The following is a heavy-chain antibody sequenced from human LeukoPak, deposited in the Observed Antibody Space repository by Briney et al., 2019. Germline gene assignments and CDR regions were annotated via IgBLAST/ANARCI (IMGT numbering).Heavy chain of an antibody. CDR3: ARGGDGYNYGVDY. CDR2: IYYSGST. D-gene: IGHD5-24*01. V-gene: IGHV4-59*01. CDR1: GGSISSYY. J-gene: IGHJ4*02. Sequence: PSETLSLTCTVSGGSISSYYWSWIRQPPGKGLEWIGYIYYSGSTNHNPSLKSRVTISVDTSKNQFSLKLSSVTAADTAVYYCARGGDGYNYGVDYWGQGTLVTVSS.